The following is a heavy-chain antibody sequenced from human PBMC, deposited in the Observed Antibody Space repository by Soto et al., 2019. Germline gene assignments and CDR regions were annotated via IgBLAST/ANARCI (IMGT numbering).Heavy chain of an antibody. CDR1: GGTFSSYT. D-gene: IGHD4-17*01. V-gene: IGHV1-69*02. CDR3: ASGDYGADTVGYYYGMDV. Sequence: QVQLVQSGAEVKKPGSSVKVSCKASGGTFSSYTISWVRQAPGQGLEWMGRIIPILGIANYAQKFQGRVTSTADXXTXTXXTELSSLRSEDTAVYYCASGDYGADTVGYYYGMDVWGQGTTVTVSS. J-gene: IGHJ6*02. CDR2: IIPILGIA.